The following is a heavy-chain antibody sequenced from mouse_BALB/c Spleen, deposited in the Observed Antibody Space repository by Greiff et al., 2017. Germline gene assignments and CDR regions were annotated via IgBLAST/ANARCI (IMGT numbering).Heavy chain of an antibody. CDR1: GNAFINSL. CDR3: ARSTYDGYSPFDY. V-gene: IGHV1-54*01. Sequence: VRPQRSGAGRLGPGLSGRVSSKPLGNAFINSLIRGLKQRPGQGLEWIGVFNPGSGGTNYNEKFKGKATLTADKSSSTAYMQLSSLTSDDSAVYFCARSTYDGYSPFDYWGQGTLVTVSA. CDR2: FNPGSGGT. D-gene: IGHD2-3*01. J-gene: IGHJ3*01.